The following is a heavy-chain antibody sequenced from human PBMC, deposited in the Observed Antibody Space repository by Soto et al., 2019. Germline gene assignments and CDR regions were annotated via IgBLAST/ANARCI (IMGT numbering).Heavy chain of an antibody. J-gene: IGHJ4*02. CDR3: ARFVRHQLPTIDF. CDR2: MNPESRNT. CDR1: GYTFTSYD. Sequence: QVQLVQSGSEVKEPGASVRVSCKASGYTFTSYDINWVRQATGQGLAWMGWMNPESRNTGYAQKFQGRVTMTRDTSISTAYMELTSLRSEDTAVYYCARFVRHQLPTIDFWGQGTLVTVSS. V-gene: IGHV1-8*01. D-gene: IGHD2-2*01.